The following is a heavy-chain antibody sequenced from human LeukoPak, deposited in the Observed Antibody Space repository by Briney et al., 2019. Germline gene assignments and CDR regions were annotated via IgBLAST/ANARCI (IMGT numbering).Heavy chain of an antibody. J-gene: IGHJ4*02. V-gene: IGHV3-15*01. CDR1: GFTFSNAW. CDR3: AKDRVVQQWLAPLSN. CDR2: IKSKTDGGTT. D-gene: IGHD6-19*01. Sequence: GGSLRLSCAASGFTFSNAWMSWVRQAPGKGLEWVGRIKSKTDGGTTDYAAPVKGRFTISRDDSKNTLYLQMNSLKTEDTAVYYCAKDRVVQQWLAPLSNWGQGTLVTVSS.